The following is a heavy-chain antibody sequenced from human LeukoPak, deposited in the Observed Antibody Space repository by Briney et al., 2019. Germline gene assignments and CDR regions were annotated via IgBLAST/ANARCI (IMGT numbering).Heavy chain of an antibody. Sequence: GGSLRLSCAASGFTFSSYVMSWVRQPPGKGLEWVSGITGSGGSTFYADSVKGRFTISRDNSKKTLFLQMKSLRGYDTAVYYCAKGGDHGDSERWLDPWGQGTLVTVSS. CDR1: GFTFSSYV. D-gene: IGHD4-17*01. V-gene: IGHV3-23*01. CDR2: ITGSGGST. J-gene: IGHJ5*02. CDR3: AKGGDHGDSERWLDP.